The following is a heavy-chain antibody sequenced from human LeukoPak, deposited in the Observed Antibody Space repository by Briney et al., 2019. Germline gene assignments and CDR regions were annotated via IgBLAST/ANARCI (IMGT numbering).Heavy chain of an antibody. D-gene: IGHD3-10*01. CDR2: IYYSGST. V-gene: IGHV4-39*02. CDR1: GGSISTSSYY. J-gene: IGHJ4*02. Sequence: PSETLSLTCTVSGGSISTSSYYWGWLRQPPGKGLEWIGSIYYSGSTYYNPSLKSRITMSVDTSKSHFSMKLTSVTATDTALYYWARRITMIRVVDYYFDYWGQGTLVTVSS. CDR3: ARRITMIRVVDYYFDY.